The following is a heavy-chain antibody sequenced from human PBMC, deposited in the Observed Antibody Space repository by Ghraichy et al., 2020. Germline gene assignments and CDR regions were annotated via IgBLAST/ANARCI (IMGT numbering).Heavy chain of an antibody. Sequence: SETLSLTCAVYGGSFSGYYWSWIRQPPGKGLEWIGEINHRGSTNYNPSLKSRVTISVDTSKNQFSLKLSSVTAADTAVYYCARGGAIFGVVPLLPFDYWGQGTLVTVS. V-gene: IGHV4-34*01. J-gene: IGHJ4*02. CDR1: GGSFSGYY. CDR3: ARGGAIFGVVPLLPFDY. CDR2: INHRGST. D-gene: IGHD3-3*01.